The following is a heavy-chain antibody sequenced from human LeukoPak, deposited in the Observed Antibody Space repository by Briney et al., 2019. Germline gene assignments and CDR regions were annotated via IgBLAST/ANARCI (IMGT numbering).Heavy chain of an antibody. CDR1: GGSISSYY. CDR2: IYYSGST. Sequence: KTSETLSLTCTVSGGSISSYYWSWIRQPPGKGLEWIGYIYYSGSTNYNPSLKSRVTISVDTSKNQFSLKLSSVTAADTAVYYCAREKGGRIQHWGHGTLVTVSS. D-gene: IGHD2-15*01. CDR3: AREKGGRIQH. J-gene: IGHJ1*01. V-gene: IGHV4-59*01.